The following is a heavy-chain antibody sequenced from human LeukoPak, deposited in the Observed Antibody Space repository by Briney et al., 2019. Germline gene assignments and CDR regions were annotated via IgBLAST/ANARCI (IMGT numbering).Heavy chain of an antibody. V-gene: IGHV3-66*01. CDR2: IHSGGGT. Sequence: GGSLRLSCAASGFTVSSSYMSWVRQAPGRGLEWVSVIHSGGGTYYADSVKGRFTISRDNSKNTLYLQMNSLRAEDTAVYYCARRTPTYSSSSLDYWGQGTLVTVSS. CDR1: GFTVSSSY. J-gene: IGHJ4*02. D-gene: IGHD6-6*01. CDR3: ARRTPTYSSSSLDY.